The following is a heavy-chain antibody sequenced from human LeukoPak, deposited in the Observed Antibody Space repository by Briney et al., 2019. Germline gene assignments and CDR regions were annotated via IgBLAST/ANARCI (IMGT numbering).Heavy chain of an antibody. Sequence: ASVKVSCKASGYSFTGYYMHWVRQAPGQGLEWMGWINPTSGDTDYAQKFQGRVTMTRDTSISTAYMELSRLTSDDTAVYYCARSGSYGEYFQHWGQGTLLTVSS. CDR2: INPTSGDT. CDR1: GYSFTGYY. CDR3: ARSGSYGEYFQH. D-gene: IGHD1-26*01. J-gene: IGHJ1*01. V-gene: IGHV1-2*02.